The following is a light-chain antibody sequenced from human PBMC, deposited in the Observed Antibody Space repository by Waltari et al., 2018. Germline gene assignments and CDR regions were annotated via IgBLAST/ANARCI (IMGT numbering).Light chain of an antibody. Sequence: SYELTQPPSVSVSTGQTARIIFSGDAFPKKSVYWYQQKSGQAPVRVIYGDNKRPSGIPPRFSGSSSGTLATLTINGARVEDAADYYCFSTDSSGDRGVFGGGTKLAVL. V-gene: IGLV3-10*01. J-gene: IGLJ3*02. CDR2: GDN. CDR1: AFPKKS. CDR3: FSTDSSGDRGV.